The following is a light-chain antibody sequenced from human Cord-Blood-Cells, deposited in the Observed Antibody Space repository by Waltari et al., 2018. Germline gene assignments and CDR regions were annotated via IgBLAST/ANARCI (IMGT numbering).Light chain of an antibody. CDR1: PSLLHSNGYNY. V-gene: IGKV2-28*01. CDR3: MQDIQTPIT. J-gene: IGKJ5*01. Sequence: DIVMTQSPLSLPVTPGEPASISCRSSPSLLHSNGYNYLDWYLQKPGQSPQLLIYLGSNRASGVPDRFSGSGSGTEFTLKISRVEAEDVGVYYCMQDIQTPITFGPGTRLEIK. CDR2: LGS.